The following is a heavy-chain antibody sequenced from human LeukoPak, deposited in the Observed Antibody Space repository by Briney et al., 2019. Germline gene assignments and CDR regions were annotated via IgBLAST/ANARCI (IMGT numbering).Heavy chain of an antibody. D-gene: IGHD2-2*02. CDR1: GFTVSSNY. J-gene: IGHJ3*02. Sequence: GGSLRLSCAASGFTVSSNYMSWVRQAPGKGLEWVSVIYSGGSTYYADSVKGRFTISRDNSKNTLYLQMNSLRAEDTAVYYCASGCTRTSCYNAFDIWGQGTMVTVSS. CDR2: IYSGGST. CDR3: ASGCTRTSCYNAFDI. V-gene: IGHV3-66*02.